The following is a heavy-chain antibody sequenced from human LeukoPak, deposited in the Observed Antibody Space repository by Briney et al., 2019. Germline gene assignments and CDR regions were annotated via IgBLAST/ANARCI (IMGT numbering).Heavy chain of an antibody. Sequence: SEPLSLTCTVSVDSISSGGYSWRWIRQHPGKGLEWLGYIYYSGSTYYNPSLKSRVTISVDTSKNQFSLKLSSVTAADTAVYYCARSSGSYYTVAFDIWGQGTMVTVSS. CDR2: IYYSGST. CDR3: ARSSGSYYTVAFDI. J-gene: IGHJ3*02. D-gene: IGHD3-10*01. CDR1: VDSISSGGYS. V-gene: IGHV4-31*03.